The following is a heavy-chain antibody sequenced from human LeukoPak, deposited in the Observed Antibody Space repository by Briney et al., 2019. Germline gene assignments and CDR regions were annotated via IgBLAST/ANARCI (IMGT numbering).Heavy chain of an antibody. CDR2: IKQDGSEK. Sequence: GGSLRLSCAASGFTFSSYWMSWVRQAPGKGLEWVANIKQDGSEKYYEDSVKGRFTISRDNAKNSLYLQMNSLRAEDTAVYYCARDRDDFWYYYYMDVWGKGTTVTVSS. D-gene: IGHD3-3*01. J-gene: IGHJ6*03. V-gene: IGHV3-7*01. CDR3: ARDRDDFWYYYYMDV. CDR1: GFTFSSYW.